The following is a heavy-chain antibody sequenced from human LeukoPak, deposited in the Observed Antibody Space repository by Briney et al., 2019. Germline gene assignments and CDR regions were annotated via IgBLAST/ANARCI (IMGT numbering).Heavy chain of an antibody. Sequence: KPSETLSLTCTVSGDSITSSGSYWGWLRQPPGKGLEWIATIYYTGRTYYNPSLKSRVSISVDTSKNHFYLKLSYVTAADTAVYYCARHLGPYGGRTDYWGQGTLVTVSS. CDR3: ARHLGPYGGRTDY. J-gene: IGHJ4*02. D-gene: IGHD1-26*01. V-gene: IGHV4-39*01. CDR2: IYYTGRT. CDR1: GDSITSSGSY.